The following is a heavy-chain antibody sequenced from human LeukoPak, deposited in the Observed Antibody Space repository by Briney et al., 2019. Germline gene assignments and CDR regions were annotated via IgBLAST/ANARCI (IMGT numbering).Heavy chain of an antibody. D-gene: IGHD3-22*01. CDR2: ISGSCYYI. Sequence: GGSLRLSCAASGFTFSHYNMNWVRQAPGKGLEWVSSISGSCYYIYYADSVKGRFTISRDNAKNSLYVQMNSLRAEDTAVYYCARDSSGYFDFDYWGQGTLVTVSS. J-gene: IGHJ4*02. CDR1: GFTFSHYN. CDR3: ARDSSGYFDFDY. V-gene: IGHV3-21*01.